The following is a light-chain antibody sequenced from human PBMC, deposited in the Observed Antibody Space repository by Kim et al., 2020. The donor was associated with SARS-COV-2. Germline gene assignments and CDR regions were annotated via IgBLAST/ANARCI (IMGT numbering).Light chain of an antibody. CDR3: CSHAGGGTML. V-gene: IGLV2-23*01. CDR2: EGS. CDR1: SSDIGSYSL. Sequence: QPVLTQPASVSGSPGQSITISCTGTSSDIGSYSLVSWYQQYPGEAPKLMIYEGSKRPSGVSPRFSGSKSGNTASLTISGLQAEDEADYYCCSHAGGGTMLFGGGTQLTVL. J-gene: IGLJ2*01.